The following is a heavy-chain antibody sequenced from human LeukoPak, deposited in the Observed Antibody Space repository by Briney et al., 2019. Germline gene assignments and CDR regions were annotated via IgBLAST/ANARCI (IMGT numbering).Heavy chain of an antibody. CDR1: GYTFTSYY. J-gene: IGHJ4*02. CDR2: INPSGGST. D-gene: IGHD5-18*01. Sequence: GASVKASCKASGYTFTSYYMHWVRQAPGQGLEWMGIINPSGGSTSYAQKFQGRVTMTRDTSTSTVYMELSSRRSEDTAVYYCARLTAVDTAMASTDYWGQGTLVTVSS. V-gene: IGHV1-46*01. CDR3: ARLTAVDTAMASTDY.